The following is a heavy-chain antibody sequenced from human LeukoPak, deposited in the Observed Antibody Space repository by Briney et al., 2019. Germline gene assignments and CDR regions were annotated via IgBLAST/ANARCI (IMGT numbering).Heavy chain of an antibody. V-gene: IGHV3-53*01. Sequence: GGSLRLSCAASGFTVSSNYMSWVCQAPGKGLEWVSVIYSGDITYYADSVKGRFTISRDNSKNTLYLQMNGLRAEDTAVYHCARDRTHYADYWGQGTLVTVSS. CDR2: IYSGDIT. CDR1: GFTVSSNY. CDR3: ARDRTHYADY. J-gene: IGHJ4*02.